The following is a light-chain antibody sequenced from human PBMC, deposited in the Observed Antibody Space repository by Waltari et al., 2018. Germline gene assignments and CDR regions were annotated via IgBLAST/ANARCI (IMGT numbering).Light chain of an antibody. V-gene: IGLV1-47*01. CDR2: KDS. CDR3: ATWDDSLSGYV. J-gene: IGLJ1*01. Sequence: QSVLTPPPSASGTPGQRVTISCSGSSSNIGGNYVFWFHQLPGTAPKVLIYKDSQRPSWVPDRVSVSKSGTSASLAISGLRSEDEADYYCATWDDSLSGYVFVSGTKVTVL. CDR1: SSNIGGNY.